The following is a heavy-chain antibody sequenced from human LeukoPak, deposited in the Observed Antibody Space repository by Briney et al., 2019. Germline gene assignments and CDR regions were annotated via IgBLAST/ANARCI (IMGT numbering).Heavy chain of an antibody. J-gene: IGHJ4*02. CDR3: AKDSDYYDSSGYYEY. D-gene: IGHD3-22*01. CDR1: GFTFSSYG. Sequence: GGSLRLSCAASGFTFSSYGMHWVRQAPGKGLEWVAFIRYDGSNKYYADSVKGRFTISRDNSKNTLYLQMNSLRAEDTAVYYCAKDSDYYDSSGYYEYWGQGTLVTVSS. V-gene: IGHV3-30*02. CDR2: IRYDGSNK.